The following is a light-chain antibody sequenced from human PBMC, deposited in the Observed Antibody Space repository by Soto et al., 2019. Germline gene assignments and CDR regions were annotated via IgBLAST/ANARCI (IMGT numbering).Light chain of an antibody. V-gene: IGKV3-20*01. CDR1: QSVSSNY. CDR2: GAS. CDR3: QQYGSSPLIT. Sequence: EIVVTPSPGTLSLSPGEGATLSCRASQSVSSNYLAWYQQKPGQAPRLLIYGASNRATGIPDRFSGSGSGTDFTLTISRLEPEDFAVYYCQQYGSSPLITFGQGTRLEIK. J-gene: IGKJ5*01.